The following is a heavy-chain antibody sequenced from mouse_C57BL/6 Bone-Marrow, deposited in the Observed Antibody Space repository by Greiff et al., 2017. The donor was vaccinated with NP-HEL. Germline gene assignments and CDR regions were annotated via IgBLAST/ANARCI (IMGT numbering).Heavy chain of an antibody. CDR3: ARGFITTVVAKGY. Sequence: LVESGAELVRPGTSVKVSCKASGYAFTNYLIEWVKQRPGQGLEWIGVINPGSGGTNYNEKFKGKATLTADKSSSTAYMQLSSLTSEDSAVYFCARGFITTVVAKGYWGQGTTLTVSS. D-gene: IGHD1-1*01. J-gene: IGHJ2*01. CDR2: INPGSGGT. V-gene: IGHV1-54*01. CDR1: GYAFTNYL.